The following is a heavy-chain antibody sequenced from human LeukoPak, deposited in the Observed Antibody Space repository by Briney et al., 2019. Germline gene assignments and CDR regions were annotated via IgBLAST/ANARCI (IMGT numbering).Heavy chain of an antibody. V-gene: IGHV4-59*08. J-gene: IGHJ6*02. CDR2: IYYSGST. CDR3: ARLGYSSSWYTWYGMVGYYYGMDV. CDR1: GGSISSYY. Sequence: SETLSLTCTVSGGSISSYYWSWIRQPPGKGLEWIGYIYYSGSTNYNPSLKSRVTISVDTSKNQFSLKLSSVTAADTAVYYCARLGYSSSWYTWYGMVGYYYGMDVWGQGTTVTVSS. D-gene: IGHD6-13*01.